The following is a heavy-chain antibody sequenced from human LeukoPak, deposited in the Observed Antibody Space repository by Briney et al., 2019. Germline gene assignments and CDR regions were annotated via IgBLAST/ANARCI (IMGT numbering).Heavy chain of an antibody. V-gene: IGHV4-59*01. Sequence: SETLSLTCTVSGGSLSSYYWSRIRQPPGRGLEWIGYIYYTGSTNYNPSLKSRVTISVDTSKNQFSLKLSSVTAADTAVYYCARALGTITSKFDYWGQGALVTVSS. D-gene: IGHD1-14*01. CDR1: GGSLSSYY. CDR3: ARALGTITSKFDY. CDR2: IYYTGST. J-gene: IGHJ4*02.